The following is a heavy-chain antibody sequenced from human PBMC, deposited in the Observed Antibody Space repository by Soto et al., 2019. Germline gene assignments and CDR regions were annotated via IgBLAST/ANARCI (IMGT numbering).Heavy chain of an antibody. V-gene: IGHV1-18*01. D-gene: IGHD3-10*01. J-gene: IGHJ3*02. CDR3: ARDTRGHNLDAFDI. CDR2: ISVYNGKT. Sequence: QGQLVQSGPEVKKPGASVKVSCKASGYNFKTYGINWVRQAPGQGLEWVGWISVYNGKTNHAQSLQGRVTMTTEISTTTAYIALTNLRPDDTATYSCARDTRGHNLDAFDIWGQGTVVTVSS. CDR1: GYNFKTYG.